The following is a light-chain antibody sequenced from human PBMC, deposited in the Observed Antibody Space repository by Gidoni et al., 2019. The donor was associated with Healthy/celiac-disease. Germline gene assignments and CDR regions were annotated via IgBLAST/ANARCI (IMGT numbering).Light chain of an antibody. CDR2: QDS. V-gene: IGLV3-1*01. CDR3: QAWDSSTVV. J-gene: IGLJ2*01. Sequence: SYELTQPPSVSVSPGQTASITCSGDKLGAKYDCWYQQTPGQSPVLVIHQDSKRPSGIPERFSGSNSGNTATRTISGTQAMDEADYYCQAWDSSTVVFGGGTKLTVL. CDR1: KLGAKY.